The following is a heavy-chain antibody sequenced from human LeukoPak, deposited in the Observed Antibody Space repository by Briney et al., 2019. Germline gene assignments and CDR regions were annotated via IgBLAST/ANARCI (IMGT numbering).Heavy chain of an antibody. CDR1: GFTFSNFW. CDR2: INSDGSDT. D-gene: IGHD2-15*01. V-gene: IGHV3-74*01. J-gene: IGHJ4*02. CDR3: VGGYDPHY. Sequence: PGGSLRLSCAASGFTFSNFWMHWVRQAPGKGLVWVSRINSDGSDTSYADSVKGRLTVSRDNAKNTLYLQMNSLRGEDTAIYYCVGGYDPHYWGQGTLVTVSS.